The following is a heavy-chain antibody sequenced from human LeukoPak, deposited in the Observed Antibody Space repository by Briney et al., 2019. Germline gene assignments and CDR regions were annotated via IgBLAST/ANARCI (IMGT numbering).Heavy chain of an antibody. V-gene: IGHV3-30*04. CDR3: ATYRQVLLPFES. CDR2: ISYDGITE. D-gene: IGHD2-8*02. J-gene: IGHJ4*02. CDR1: GFAFSSYA. Sequence: GGSLRLSCAASGFAFSSYAMHWVRQAPGKGLEWVAIISYDGITEDYSDSVKGRFSISRDNFKNTLFLQMNSLRAEDTAIYYCATYRQVLLPFESWGQGTLVTVSS.